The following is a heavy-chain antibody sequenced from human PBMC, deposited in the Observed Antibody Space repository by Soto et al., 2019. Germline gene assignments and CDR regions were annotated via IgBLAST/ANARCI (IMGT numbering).Heavy chain of an antibody. Sequence: GGSLRLSCAASGFTFSSYGMHWVRQAPGKGLEWVAVISYDGSNKYYADSVKGRFTISRDNSKNTLYLQMNSLRAEDTAVYYCAKDGLRLGELSPDYYYYYGMDVWGQGTTVTVSS. CDR2: ISYDGSNK. CDR3: AKDGLRLGELSPDYYYYYGMDV. D-gene: IGHD3-16*02. J-gene: IGHJ6*02. CDR1: GFTFSSYG. V-gene: IGHV3-30*18.